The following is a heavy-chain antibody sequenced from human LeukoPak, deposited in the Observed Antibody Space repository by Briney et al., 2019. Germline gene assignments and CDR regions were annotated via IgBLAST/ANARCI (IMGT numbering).Heavy chain of an antibody. V-gene: IGHV4-34*01. D-gene: IGHD6-13*01. J-gene: IGHJ4*02. Sequence: PSETLSLTCAVYGGSFSGYYWSWIRQPPGKGLEWIGEINHSGSTYYNPSLKSRVTISVDTSKNQFSLKLSSVTAADTAVYYCALGHSSSWYSGYYYFDYWGQGTLVTVSS. CDR2: INHSGST. CDR1: GGSFSGYY. CDR3: ALGHSSSWYSGYYYFDY.